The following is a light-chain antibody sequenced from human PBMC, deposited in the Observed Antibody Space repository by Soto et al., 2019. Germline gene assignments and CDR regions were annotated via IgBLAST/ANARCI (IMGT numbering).Light chain of an antibody. V-gene: IGKV3-20*01. CDR1: QSVSSSF. CDR2: GAS. CDR3: QQYGSSPIT. J-gene: IGKJ5*01. Sequence: EIVLTQSPGTLSLSPGERATLSCRASQSVSSSFLAWYQHKPGQAPSLLIYGASRRATDIPDRFSGSGSGTDFTLTISRLEPEDFAVYYCQQYGSSPITFGQGTRLEIK.